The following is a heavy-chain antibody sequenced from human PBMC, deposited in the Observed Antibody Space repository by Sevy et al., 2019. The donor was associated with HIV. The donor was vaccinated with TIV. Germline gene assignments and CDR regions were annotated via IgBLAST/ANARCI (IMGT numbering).Heavy chain of an antibody. CDR3: AREGCSKPHDY. D-gene: IGHD3-10*02. V-gene: IGHV3-23*01. CDR1: GFTFSSYA. CDR2: FSFGCGKI. J-gene: IGHJ4*02. Sequence: GGSLRLSCAASGFTFSSYAMSWVRQAPGKGLEWVSTFSFGCGKINYADSVKGRFTISRDNSKNTLYLQMHSLRAEDTAVFYCAREGCSKPHDYWGQGDLVTVSS.